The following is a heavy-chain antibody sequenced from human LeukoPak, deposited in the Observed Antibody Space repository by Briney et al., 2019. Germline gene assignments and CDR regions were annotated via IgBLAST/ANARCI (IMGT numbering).Heavy chain of an antibody. D-gene: IGHD3-22*01. V-gene: IGHV3-23*01. CDR3: AKAPDYYDSSGYDY. Sequence: PGGSLRLSCAASGFTFNNAWMSWVRQAPGKGLEWVSAISGSGGSTYYADSVKGRFTISRDNSKNTLYLQMNSLRAEDTAVYYCAKAPDYYDSSGYDYWGQGTLVTVSS. CDR1: GFTFNNAW. CDR2: ISGSGGST. J-gene: IGHJ4*02.